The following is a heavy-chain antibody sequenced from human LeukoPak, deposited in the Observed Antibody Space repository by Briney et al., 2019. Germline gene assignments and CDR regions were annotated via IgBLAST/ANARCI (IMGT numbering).Heavy chain of an antibody. CDR2: IYYSGST. Sequence: SETLSLTCTVSGGSISSYYWSWIRQPPGKGLEWIGYIYYSGSTNYNPSLKSRVTISVDTSKNQFSLKLSSVTAADTAVYYCARLPVSGYYYYYYGMDDWGQGTTVTVSS. CDR1: GGSISSYY. J-gene: IGHJ6*02. V-gene: IGHV4-59*08. CDR3: ARLPVSGYYYYYYGMDD. D-gene: IGHD3-3*01.